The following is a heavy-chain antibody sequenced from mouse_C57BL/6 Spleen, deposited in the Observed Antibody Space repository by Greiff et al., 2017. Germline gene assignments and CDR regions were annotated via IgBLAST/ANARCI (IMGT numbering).Heavy chain of an antibody. CDR2: ISSGSSTI. V-gene: IGHV5-17*01. Sequence: EVKLVESGGGLVKPGGSLKLSCAASGFTFSDYGMHWVRQAPEKGLEWVAYISSGSSTIYYADTVKGRFTISRDNAKNTLFLQMTSLRSEDTAMYYCARQTGAYWYFDVWGTGTTVTVSS. CDR3: ARQTGAYWYFDV. J-gene: IGHJ1*03. D-gene: IGHD4-1*01. CDR1: GFTFSDYG.